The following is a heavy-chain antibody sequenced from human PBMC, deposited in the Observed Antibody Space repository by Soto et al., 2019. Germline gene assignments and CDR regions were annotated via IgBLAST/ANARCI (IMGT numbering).Heavy chain of an antibody. Sequence: ETLSLTCVVSNFSISSGYYWGWIRQSPGKGLEWIASIYRSGTTSYNPSLKSRVTISVDPSKNPFSLMLTAVTAADTAVYYCARTHSGSYYSVFNYWGRGSLVTVS. CDR2: IYRSGTT. CDR1: NFSISSGYY. D-gene: IGHD1-26*01. J-gene: IGHJ4*02. V-gene: IGHV4-38-2*01. CDR3: ARTHSGSYYSVFNY.